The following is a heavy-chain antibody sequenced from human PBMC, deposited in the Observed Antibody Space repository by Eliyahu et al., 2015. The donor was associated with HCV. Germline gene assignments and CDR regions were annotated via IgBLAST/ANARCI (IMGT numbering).Heavy chain of an antibody. Sequence: EVQLVESGGGLVEPGGSLRLSCAASGFTFSSYSMNWVRQAPGRGLEWVSSISSSSSYIYYAGSVKGRFTISRDNAQNSLYLQMNSLRAEDTAVYYCARETSESFDYWGQGTLVTVSS. CDR1: GFTFSSYS. D-gene: IGHD1-26*01. V-gene: IGHV3-21*01. CDR2: ISSSSSYI. CDR3: ARETSESFDY. J-gene: IGHJ4*02.